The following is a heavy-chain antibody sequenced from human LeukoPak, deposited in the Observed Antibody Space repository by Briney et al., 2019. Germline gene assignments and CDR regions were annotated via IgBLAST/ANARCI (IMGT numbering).Heavy chain of an antibody. CDR1: GDDFNTFG. CDR3: ARGPGGDGETRPWYFDR. V-gene: IGHV1-18*01. J-gene: IGHJ2*01. CDR2: ISLYSGNT. D-gene: IGHD2-21*01. Sequence: ASVKVSCKASGDDFNTFGFNWVRQAPGQGLEWMGWISLYSGNTNYPQKLRGRVTMTTATSTTTAYMDLRSLRPDDTAGYYCARGPGGDGETRPWYFDRWGRGSLVTVSS.